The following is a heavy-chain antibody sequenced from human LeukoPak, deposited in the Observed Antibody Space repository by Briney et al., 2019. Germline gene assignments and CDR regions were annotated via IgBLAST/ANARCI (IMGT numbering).Heavy chain of an antibody. D-gene: IGHD5-18*01. CDR1: GYTFTSYD. J-gene: IGHJ4*02. Sequence: ASVKVSCTASGYTFTSYDINWVRQATGQGLEWMGWMNPNSGNIGYAQKFQGRVTMTRNTSISTAYMELSSLRSEDTAVYYCARGPHRPFIQLWLTWSADSRGDLGDYWGQGTLVTVSS. V-gene: IGHV1-8*01. CDR3: ARGPHRPFIQLWLTWSADSRGDLGDY. CDR2: MNPNSGNI.